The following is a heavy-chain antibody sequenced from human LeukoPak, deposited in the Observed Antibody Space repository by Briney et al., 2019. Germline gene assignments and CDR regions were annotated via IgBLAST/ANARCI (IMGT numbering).Heavy chain of an antibody. CDR2: INHSGST. Sequence: SETLSLTCAVYGGSFSGYYWGWIRQPPGKGLEWIGEINHSGSTNYNPSLKSRVTISVDTSKNQFSLKLSSVTAADTAVYYCARARLARAFDYWGQGTLVTVSS. J-gene: IGHJ4*02. CDR3: ARARLARAFDY. V-gene: IGHV4-34*01. CDR1: GGSFSGYY.